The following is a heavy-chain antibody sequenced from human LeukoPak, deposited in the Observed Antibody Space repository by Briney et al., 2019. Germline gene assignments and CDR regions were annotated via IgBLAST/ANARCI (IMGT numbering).Heavy chain of an antibody. CDR1: GGSFSGYY. Sequence: PSETLSLTCAVYGGSFSGYYWSWIRQPPGKGLEWIGEINHSGSTNYNPSLKSRVTISVDTSKNQFSLKLGSVTAADTAVYYCASGYSSSWYFEYYGMDVWGQGTTVTVSS. CDR2: INHSGST. V-gene: IGHV4-34*01. CDR3: ASGYSSSWYFEYYGMDV. J-gene: IGHJ6*02. D-gene: IGHD6-13*01.